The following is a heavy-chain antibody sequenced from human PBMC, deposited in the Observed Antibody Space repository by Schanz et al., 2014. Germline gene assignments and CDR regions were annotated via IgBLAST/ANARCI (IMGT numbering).Heavy chain of an antibody. D-gene: IGHD3-10*01. V-gene: IGHV3-23*04. CDR3: AQDQVARGVRFDS. CDR1: GFTFSSYA. J-gene: IGHJ4*02. CDR2: ITDAGGST. Sequence: EVQLVESGGGLVQPGGSLRLSCAASGFTFSSYAMSWVRQAPGKGLEWVSIITDAGGSTYYAKSVNGRFTISRGNFKDTLYLQMNSLRVEDTAVYYCAQDQVARGVRFDSWGQGTLVAVSS.